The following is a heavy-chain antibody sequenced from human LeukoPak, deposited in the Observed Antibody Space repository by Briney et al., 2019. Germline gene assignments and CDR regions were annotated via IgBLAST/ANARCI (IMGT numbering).Heavy chain of an antibody. D-gene: IGHD6-13*01. CDR1: GFTFSSYA. CDR2: ISGSGGST. Sequence: GGSLRLSCAASGFTFSSYAMSWVRQAPGKGLEWVSAISGSGGSTYYADSVKGRFTISRDNSKNTLYLQMNSLRAEDTAVYNCAKDTPGYSAHSWFDPWARGTLDSVSS. CDR3: AKDTPGYSAHSWFDP. V-gene: IGHV3-23*01. J-gene: IGHJ5*02.